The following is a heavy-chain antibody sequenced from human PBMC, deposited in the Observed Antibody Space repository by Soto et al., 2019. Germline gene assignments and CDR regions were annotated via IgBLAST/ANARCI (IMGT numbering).Heavy chain of an antibody. CDR2: IIPVFDTV. Sequence: SVKVCGKDALVLFISYAVGCLPQGPGQGLEWMGGIIPVFDTVYYAQEFQGRVTITADESTNTAYMELSSLRSEDTAMYYCARGGSGYVWFNEFWGQGSLVTAPQ. V-gene: IGHV1-69*13. J-gene: IGHJ4*02. D-gene: IGHD3-22*01. CDR1: LVLFISYA. CDR3: ARGGSGYVWFNEF.